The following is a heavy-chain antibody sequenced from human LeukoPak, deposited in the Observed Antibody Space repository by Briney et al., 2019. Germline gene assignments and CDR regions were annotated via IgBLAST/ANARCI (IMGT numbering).Heavy chain of an antibody. CDR2: IIPIFGTA. CDR3: ARDSRQEGIAVAGGDAFDI. CDR1: GGTFSSYA. D-gene: IGHD6-19*01. J-gene: IGHJ3*02. V-gene: IGHV1-69*05. Sequence: SVKVSCKASGGTFSSYAISWVRQAPGQGLEWMGGIIPIFGTANYAQKFQGRVTITTDESTSTAYMELSSLRSEDTAVYYCARDSRQEGIAVAGGDAFDIWGHGTMVTVSS.